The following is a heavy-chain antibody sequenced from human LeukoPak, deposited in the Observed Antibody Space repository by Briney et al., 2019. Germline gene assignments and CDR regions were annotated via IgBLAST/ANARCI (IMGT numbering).Heavy chain of an antibody. Sequence: GGSLRLSCVASGFTFSSYNMNWVRQAPGKGLEWVSSISTDSIYIYYADSVRGRYTHSGDNAKNSLFLQMNSLRAEDTAVYYCVRDSGWFDYWGQGILVTVSS. J-gene: IGHJ5*01. CDR1: GFTFSSYN. CDR2: ISTDSIYI. V-gene: IGHV3-21*01. D-gene: IGHD6-25*01. CDR3: VRDSGWFDY.